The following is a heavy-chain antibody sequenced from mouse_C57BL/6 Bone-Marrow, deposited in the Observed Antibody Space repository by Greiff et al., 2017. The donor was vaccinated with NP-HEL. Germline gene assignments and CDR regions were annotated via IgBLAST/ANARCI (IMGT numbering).Heavy chain of an antibody. D-gene: IGHD2-2*01. Sequence: QVQLEQPGAELVRPGSSVKLSCKASGYTFTSYWMDWVKQRPGQGLEWIGNIYPSDSETHYNQKFKDKATLTVDKSSSTAYMQLSSLTSEDSAVYYSASGVTTGGFAYWGQGTLVTVSA. CDR2: IYPSDSET. J-gene: IGHJ3*01. V-gene: IGHV1-61*01. CDR1: GYTFTSYW. CDR3: ASGVTTGGFAY.